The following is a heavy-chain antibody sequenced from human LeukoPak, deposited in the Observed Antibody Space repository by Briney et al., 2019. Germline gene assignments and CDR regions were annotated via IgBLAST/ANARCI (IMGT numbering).Heavy chain of an antibody. Sequence: GGSLRLSCVASGFTFSDAWVNWVRQAPGKGLEWVGRIKRKADGGPTDYAAPVKGRFTISRDDSKDALYLQVNSLKTEDTAMYYCTTNDAFDIWGQGTMVTVSS. CDR3: TTNDAFDI. V-gene: IGHV3-15*01. CDR2: IKRKADGGPT. J-gene: IGHJ3*02. CDR1: GFTFSDAW.